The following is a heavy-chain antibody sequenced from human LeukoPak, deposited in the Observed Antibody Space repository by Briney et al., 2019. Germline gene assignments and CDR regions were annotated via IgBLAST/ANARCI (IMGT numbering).Heavy chain of an antibody. CDR2: ISDNGDIT. CDR1: GFSFSTYS. Sequence: GGSLRLSCVASGFSFSTYSMSWVRQTPEKGLEWVSVISDNGDITKYADSVRGRFTMSRDNSKNTLFLQMNTLRADDTALYHCAKKSGPRTDPLDCWGQGTLVTVSS. D-gene: IGHD3/OR15-3a*01. CDR3: AKKSGPRTDPLDC. V-gene: IGHV3-23*01. J-gene: IGHJ4*02.